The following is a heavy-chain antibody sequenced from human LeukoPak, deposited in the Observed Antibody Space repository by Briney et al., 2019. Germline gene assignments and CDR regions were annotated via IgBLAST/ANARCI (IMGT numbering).Heavy chain of an antibody. V-gene: IGHV4-39*01. CDR1: GGSISSSSYY. CDR3: ARSGDYYYDSSGYPVDY. D-gene: IGHD3-22*01. CDR2: VYYSGST. Sequence: SETLSLTCTVSGGSISSSSYYWGWIRQPPGRGLEWIGSVYYSGSTYYNPSLKSRVTISVDTSKNQFSLKLSSVTAADTAVYYCARSGDYYYDSSGYPVDYWGQGTLVTVSS. J-gene: IGHJ4*02.